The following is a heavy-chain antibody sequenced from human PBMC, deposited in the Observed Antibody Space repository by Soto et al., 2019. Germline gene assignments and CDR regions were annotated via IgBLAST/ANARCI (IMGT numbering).Heavy chain of an antibody. CDR2: ISSSGDTT. CDR1: GFTFSNYA. J-gene: IGHJ4*02. V-gene: IGHV3-23*01. CDR3: AKRNLITLFYLDY. Sequence: DVQLLDSGGGLVQPGGSLRLSCAASGFTFSNYAMSWVRQAPGQGLEWVSSISSSGDTTYYADSVQGRFTISRDNSQNTVYLQMTSLRAEDTAVYYCAKRNLITLFYLDYWGQGTLVTVPS.